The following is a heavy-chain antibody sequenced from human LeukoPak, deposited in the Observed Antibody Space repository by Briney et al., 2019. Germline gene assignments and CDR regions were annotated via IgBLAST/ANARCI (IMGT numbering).Heavy chain of an antibody. CDR1: GGSISSSSYY. V-gene: IGHV4-61*01. CDR3: ARDAKGQSYFDY. J-gene: IGHJ4*02. CDR2: IYYSGST. Sequence: RTSETLSLTCTVSGGSISSSSYYWGWIRQPPGKGLEWIGYIYYSGSTNYNPSLKSRVTISVDTSKNQFSLKLSSVTAADTAVYYCARDAKGQSYFDYWGQGTLVTVSS.